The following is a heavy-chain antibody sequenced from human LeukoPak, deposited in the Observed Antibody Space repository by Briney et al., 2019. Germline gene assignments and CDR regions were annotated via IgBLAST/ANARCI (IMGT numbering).Heavy chain of an antibody. CDR3: ARSKGYYDSSGAHDY. J-gene: IGHJ4*02. CDR1: GYTFTGYY. V-gene: IGHV1-2*02. D-gene: IGHD3-22*01. Sequence: ASVKVSCKASGYTFTGYYMHWVRQAPGQGLEWMGWINPNSGGTNYAQKFQGRVTMTRDTSISTAYMELSRLRSDDTAVYYCARSKGYYDSSGAHDYWGQGTLVTVSS. CDR2: INPNSGGT.